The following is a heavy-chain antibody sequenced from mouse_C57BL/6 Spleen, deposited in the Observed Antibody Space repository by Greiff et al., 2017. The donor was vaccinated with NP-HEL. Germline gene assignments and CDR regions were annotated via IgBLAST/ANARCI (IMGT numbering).Heavy chain of an antibody. D-gene: IGHD1-1*01. CDR1: GYTFTSYW. CDR3: AREGYSCGRVGCAY. Sequence: QVQLQQPGAELVMPGASVKLSCKASGYTFTSYWMHWVMQWPGQGLEWIGEIDPSDSYTNYNQKFKCKSTLTVDKSSSTAYMQLSSLISEDSAVYYCAREGYSCGRVGCAYWGQRTLVTVSA. J-gene: IGHJ3*01. V-gene: IGHV1-69*01. CDR2: IDPSDSYT.